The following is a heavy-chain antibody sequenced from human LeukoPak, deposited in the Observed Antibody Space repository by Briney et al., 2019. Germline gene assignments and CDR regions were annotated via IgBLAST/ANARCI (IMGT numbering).Heavy chain of an antibody. V-gene: IGHV1-18*01. D-gene: IGHD5-12*01. CDR2: ISAYNGNP. J-gene: IGHJ6*03. CDR3: ATHSPEWRYSGYYNYYYIDV. Sequence: ASVKVSCKTSGYSFTNYGISWVRQAPGQGLEWMGWISAYNGNPIYAQKFQGRVTMTEDTSTDTAYMELSSLRSEDTAVYYCATHSPEWRYSGYYNYYYIDVWGKGTTVTVSS. CDR1: GYSFTNYG.